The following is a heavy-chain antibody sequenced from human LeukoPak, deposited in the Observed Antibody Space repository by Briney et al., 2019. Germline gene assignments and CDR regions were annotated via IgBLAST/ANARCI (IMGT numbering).Heavy chain of an antibody. V-gene: IGHV4-39*01. J-gene: IGHJ5*02. CDR2: SIYYSGST. CDR1: GYSISSISSTYY. CDR3: ARQHKFGYDWFDP. Sequence: SETLSLTCTVSGYSISSISSTYYWGWVRQSPGKRLEWIGSSIYYSGSTYYNPSLKSRVTISVDTSKNQFSLKLSSVTAADTAVYYCARQHKFGYDWFDPWGQGTLVTVSS. D-gene: IGHD5-12*01.